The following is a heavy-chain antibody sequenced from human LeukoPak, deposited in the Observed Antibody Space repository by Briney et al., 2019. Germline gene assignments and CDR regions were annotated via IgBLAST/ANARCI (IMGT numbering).Heavy chain of an antibody. CDR2: IIPIFGTA. D-gene: IGHD3-10*01. CDR1: GGTFSSYA. Sequence: GASVKVSCKASGGTFSSYAISWVRQAPGQGLEWMGGIIPIFGTANYAQKFQGRVTITTDESTSTAYMELSSLRSEDTAVYYCAREKTGILSFDYWGQGTLSPSPQ. V-gene: IGHV1-69*05. CDR3: AREKTGILSFDY. J-gene: IGHJ4*02.